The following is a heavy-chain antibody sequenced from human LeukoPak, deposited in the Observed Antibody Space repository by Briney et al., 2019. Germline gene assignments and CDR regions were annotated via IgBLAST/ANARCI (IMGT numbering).Heavy chain of an antibody. CDR3: AKSSRGSGSPFDY. V-gene: IGHV1-3*04. Sequence: GASVKVSCKASGYTFTSYIVHWVRQAPGQRLEWMGWIDTGNGNTRYSQKFQGRVSITRDTSASTAYMDLSSLISEDTAVYYCAKSSRGSGSPFDYWGQGTLVTVSS. J-gene: IGHJ4*02. CDR2: IDTGNGNT. D-gene: IGHD3-10*01. CDR1: GYTFTSYI.